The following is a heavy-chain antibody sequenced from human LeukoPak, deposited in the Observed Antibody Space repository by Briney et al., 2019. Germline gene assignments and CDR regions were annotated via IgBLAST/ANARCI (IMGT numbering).Heavy chain of an antibody. J-gene: IGHJ4*02. D-gene: IGHD3-10*01. CDR2: IYTGGTT. CDR1: GFIVSSYY. CDR3: ARDLETVRGVIPY. V-gene: IGHV3-66*01. Sequence: QPGGSLRLSCAASGFIVSSYYMSWVRQAPGKGLESVSVIYTGGTTYYAGSVKGRFTISRDNSKDTLYLQMNSLRAEDTAVYYCARDLETVRGVIPYWGQGTLVTVSS.